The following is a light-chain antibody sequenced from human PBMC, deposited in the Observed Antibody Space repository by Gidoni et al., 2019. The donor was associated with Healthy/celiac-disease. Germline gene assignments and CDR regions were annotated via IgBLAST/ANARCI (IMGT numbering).Light chain of an antibody. CDR1: QSISSW. V-gene: IGKV1-5*03. CDR2: KAS. CDR3: QQYNSYSET. Sequence: DSQMTQSPSTRSASVGDRVTITCRASQSISSWLAWYQQKPGKAPKLLIYKASSLESGVPSRFSGSGSGTEFTLTISSLQPDDFATYYCQQYNSYSETFGQGTKVEIK. J-gene: IGKJ1*01.